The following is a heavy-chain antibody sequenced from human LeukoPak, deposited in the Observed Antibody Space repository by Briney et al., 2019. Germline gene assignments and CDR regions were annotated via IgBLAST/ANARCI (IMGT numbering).Heavy chain of an antibody. D-gene: IGHD3-22*01. CDR1: GGSISSYY. CDR3: ARNAYYYDSSGYYGVGYFDY. CDR2: IYYSGST. Sequence: SETLSLTCTVSGGSISSYYWSWIRRPPGKGLEWIGYIYYSGSTNYNPSLKSRVTISVDTSKNQFSLKLSSVTAADTAVYYCARNAYYYDSSGYYGVGYFDYWGQGTLVTVSS. J-gene: IGHJ4*02. V-gene: IGHV4-59*01.